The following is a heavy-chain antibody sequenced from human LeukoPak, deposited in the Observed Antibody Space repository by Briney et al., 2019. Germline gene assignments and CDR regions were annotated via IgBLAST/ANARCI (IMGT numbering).Heavy chain of an antibody. CDR3: ATAPILRGEGGEHYKYGMDV. Sequence: PSGTLPLTRAGSVGSISSGNWWSWDRQSPGKGLEWIGEIYHNGTSNNNPSLKSRVTISADTFKNHFSLKLTSVTAADTAVYYCATAPILRGEGGEHYKYGMDVWGQATTFISSS. CDR1: VGSISSGNW. CDR2: IYHNGTS. D-gene: IGHD2-2*02. V-gene: IGHV4-4*02. J-gene: IGHJ6*02.